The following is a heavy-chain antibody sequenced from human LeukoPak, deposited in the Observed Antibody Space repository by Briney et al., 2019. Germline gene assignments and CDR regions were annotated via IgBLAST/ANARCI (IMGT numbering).Heavy chain of an antibody. CDR2: ISYDGSNK. CDR1: GFTFSSYA. D-gene: IGHD3-3*01. V-gene: IGHV3-30-3*01. Sequence: GRSLRLSCAASGFTFSSYAMHWVRQAPGKGLEWVAVISYDGSNKYYADSVKGRFTISRDNSKNTLYLQMNSLRAEDTAVYYCVRDFGRYWGQGTLATVSS. J-gene: IGHJ1*01. CDR3: VRDFGRY.